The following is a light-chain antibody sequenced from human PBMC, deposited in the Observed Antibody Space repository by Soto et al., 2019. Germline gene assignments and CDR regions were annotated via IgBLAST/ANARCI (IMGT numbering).Light chain of an antibody. J-gene: IGKJ1*01. CDR3: MQATHFPRT. V-gene: IGKV2-24*01. CDR1: QSLAHSDGNTY. Sequence: DVVMTQTPLSSPVTLGQPASLSCSASQSLAHSDGNTYVSWLQQRPGQPPRLLIYKVSNRLSGAPDRFSGSGAETDFTLKISRVEAEDVGLYYCMQATHFPRTFGQGTKVEIK. CDR2: KVS.